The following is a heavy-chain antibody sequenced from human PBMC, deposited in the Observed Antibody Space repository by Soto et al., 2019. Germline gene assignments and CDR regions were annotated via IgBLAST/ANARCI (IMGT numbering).Heavy chain of an antibody. CDR3: ASWAMIVGVYYFDY. V-gene: IGHV1-69*13. Sequence: GASVKVSCKASGGTFSSYAISWVRQAPGQGLEWMGGIIPIFGTANYAQKFQGRVTITADESTSTAYMELSSLRSEDTAVYYCASWAMIVGVYYFDYWGQGTLVTVS. CDR2: IIPIFGTA. CDR1: GGTFSSYA. D-gene: IGHD3-22*01. J-gene: IGHJ4*02.